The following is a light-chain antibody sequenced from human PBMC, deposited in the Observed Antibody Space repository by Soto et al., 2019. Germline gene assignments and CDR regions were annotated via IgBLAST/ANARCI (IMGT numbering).Light chain of an antibody. V-gene: IGKV3-15*01. J-gene: IGKJ4*01. CDR2: GAS. CDR1: QSVSSN. Sequence: EIVVTQSPATLSVSPGERATLSCRASQSVSSNLAWYQQKPGQAPRLLIYGASTRATGIPARFSGSGSGTEFTLTISSLQSEVFAVYSCQQYNNWPPLTFGGGTKVDIK. CDR3: QQYNNWPPLT.